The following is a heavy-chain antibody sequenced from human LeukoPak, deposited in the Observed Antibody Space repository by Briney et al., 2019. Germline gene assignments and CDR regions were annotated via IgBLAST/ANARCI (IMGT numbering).Heavy chain of an antibody. D-gene: IGHD5-18*01. CDR1: GFTFSNYA. J-gene: IGHJ1*01. CDR2: ISDSGGST. V-gene: IGHV3-23*01. CDR3: AKGDTPLVPTDF. Sequence: PGGSPRLSCAASGFTFSNYAMSWVRQAPGKGPEWVAAISDSGGSTYYADSVRGRFTISRDNSKSTLYLHMNSLRPEDTALYYCAKGDTPLVPTDFWGQGTLVTVSS.